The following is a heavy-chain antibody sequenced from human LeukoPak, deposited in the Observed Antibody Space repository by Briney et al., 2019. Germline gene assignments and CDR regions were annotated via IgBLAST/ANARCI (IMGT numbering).Heavy chain of an antibody. V-gene: IGHV1-69*13. CDR1: GYIFTTNG. CDR3: ARGSSGWYNWFDP. Sequence: ASVKVSCKASGYIFTTNGIIWVRQAPGQGLEWMGGIIPIFGTANYAQKFQGRVTITADESTSTAYMELSSLRSEDTAVYYCARGSSGWYNWFDPWGQGTLVTVSS. CDR2: IIPIFGTA. D-gene: IGHD6-19*01. J-gene: IGHJ5*02.